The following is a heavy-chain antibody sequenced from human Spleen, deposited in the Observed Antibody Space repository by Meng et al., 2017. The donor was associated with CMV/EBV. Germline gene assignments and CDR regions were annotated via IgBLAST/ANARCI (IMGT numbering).Heavy chain of an antibody. Sequence: SVKVSCKASGDTFGVYAMSWVRQAPGQGLEWLGGVIPSYDSTRYAQKFQGRITVTTNESTRTTYLELSSLRSDDTAVYYCARAPGLSLAAAASDAYFDKWGQGTLVTVSS. CDR3: ARAPGLSLAAAASDAYFDK. V-gene: IGHV1-69*05. CDR1: GDTFGVYA. CDR2: VIPSYDST. J-gene: IGHJ4*02. D-gene: IGHD6-13*01.